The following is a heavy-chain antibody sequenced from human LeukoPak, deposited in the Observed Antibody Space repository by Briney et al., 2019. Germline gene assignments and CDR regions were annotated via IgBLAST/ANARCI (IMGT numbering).Heavy chain of an antibody. CDR3: ARAADSSGYYDY. J-gene: IGHJ4*02. CDR1: GFTFSSYW. CDR2: INSDGSST. Sequence: GGSLRLSCAASGFTFSSYWMHWVRQAPGKGLVWVSRINSDGSSTSYADSVKGRFTISRDNAKNTLYLQTNSLRAEDTAVYYCARAADSSGYYDYWGQGTLVTVSS. D-gene: IGHD3-22*01. V-gene: IGHV3-74*01.